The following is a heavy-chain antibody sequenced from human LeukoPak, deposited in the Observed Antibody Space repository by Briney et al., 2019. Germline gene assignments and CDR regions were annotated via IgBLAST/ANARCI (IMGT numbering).Heavy chain of an antibody. CDR3: AKDPRPYGGSTYYFDY. CDR2: IRYDGSNK. Sequence: PGGSLRLSCAASGFTFSSYGMHWVRQAPGKGLEWVAFIRYDGSNKYYADSVKGRFTISRDNSKNTLYLQMNSLRAEDTAVYYCAKDPRPYGGSTYYFDYWGQGTLVTVSP. V-gene: IGHV3-30*02. J-gene: IGHJ4*02. D-gene: IGHD5-12*01. CDR1: GFTFSSYG.